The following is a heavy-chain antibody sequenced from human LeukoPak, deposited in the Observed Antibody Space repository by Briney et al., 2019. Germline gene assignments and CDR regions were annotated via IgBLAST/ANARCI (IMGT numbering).Heavy chain of an antibody. CDR3: ARDPIAAAGTAPGY. CDR1: GYTFTGYY. J-gene: IGHJ4*02. D-gene: IGHD6-13*01. Sequence: ASVMVSCKASGYTFTGYYMHWVRQAPGQGLEWMGWINPNSGGTNYAQKFQGRVTMTRDTSISTAYMELSRLRSDDTAVYYCARDPIAAAGTAPGYWGQGTLVTVSS. CDR2: INPNSGGT. V-gene: IGHV1-2*02.